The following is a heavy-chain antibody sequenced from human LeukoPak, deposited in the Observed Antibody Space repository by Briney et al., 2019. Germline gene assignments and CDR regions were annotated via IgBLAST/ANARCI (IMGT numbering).Heavy chain of an antibody. D-gene: IGHD5-24*01. CDR2: IYYSGST. CDR3: ARDGGDGYNYNY. J-gene: IGHJ4*02. Sequence: PSETLSLTCTVSGGSISSSSYYWGWIRQPPGKGLEWIGSIYYSGSTYYNPSLKSRVTISVDTSKNQFSLKLSSVTAADTAVYYCARDGGDGYNYNYWGQGTLVTVSS. CDR1: GGSISSSSYY. V-gene: IGHV4-39*02.